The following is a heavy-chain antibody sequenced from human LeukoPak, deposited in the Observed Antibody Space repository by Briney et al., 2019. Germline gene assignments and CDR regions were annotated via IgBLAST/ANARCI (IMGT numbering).Heavy chain of an antibody. CDR1: GFTFSSYD. CDR2: IGTAGDT. CDR3: VRVGDGYNFDY. V-gene: IGHV3-13*01. D-gene: IGHD5-24*01. J-gene: IGHJ4*02. Sequence: PGGSLRLSCAASGFTFSSYDMHWVRHATGKGLEWVSAIGTAGDTYYPGSVKGRFTISRENAKNSLYLQMNSLRAGDTAVYYCVRVGDGYNFDYWGQGTLVTVSS.